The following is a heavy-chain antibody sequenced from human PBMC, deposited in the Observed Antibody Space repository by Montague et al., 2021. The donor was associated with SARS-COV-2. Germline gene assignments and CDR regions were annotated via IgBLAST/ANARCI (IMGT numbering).Heavy chain of an antibody. V-gene: IGHV2-70*01. Sequence: PALVKPTQTLTLTCTFSGFSLSTSKMCVSWIRQSPGKALEWLALIDWSDGKYYNTSLKTRLTISEDPSKNQVVLTMTNMDPVDTATYFCARSAPSSGGSCFSGCFDPGGQGTLVIVSS. CDR3: ARSAPSSGGSCFSGCFDP. CDR1: GFSLSTSKMC. CDR2: IDWSDGK. D-gene: IGHD2-15*01. J-gene: IGHJ5*02.